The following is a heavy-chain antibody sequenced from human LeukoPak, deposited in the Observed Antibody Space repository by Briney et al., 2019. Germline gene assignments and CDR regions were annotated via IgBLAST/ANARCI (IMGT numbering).Heavy chain of an antibody. CDR3: ARINYEGDS. D-gene: IGHD3-16*01. J-gene: IGHJ4*02. Sequence: PGGSLRLSCVASGFTFSSYWLHWVRPAPGKGLVWVSHINNDGSYATYAESVKGRFTISRDNAKNTLFLQMNSLRAEDTAVYYCARINYEGDSWGQGTLVTVSS. CDR1: GFTFSSYW. CDR2: INNDGSYA. V-gene: IGHV3-74*01.